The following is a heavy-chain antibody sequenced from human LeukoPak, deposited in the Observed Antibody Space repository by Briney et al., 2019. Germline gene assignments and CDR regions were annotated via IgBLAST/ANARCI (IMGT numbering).Heavy chain of an antibody. CDR1: GFTVSSNY. J-gene: IGHJ3*02. V-gene: IGHV3-53*01. Sequence: GGSLRLSCAASGFTVSSNYMSWVRQAPGKGLEWVSVIYSGGSTYYADSVKGRFTISRDNSKNTLYLQMNSLRAEDTAVYYCARVMVVRGDAFDIWGQGTMVTVSS. CDR3: ARVMVVRGDAFDI. D-gene: IGHD2-15*01. CDR2: IYSGGST.